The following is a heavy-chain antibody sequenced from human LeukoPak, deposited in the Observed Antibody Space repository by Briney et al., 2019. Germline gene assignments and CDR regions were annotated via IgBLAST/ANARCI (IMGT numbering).Heavy chain of an antibody. V-gene: IGHV3-21*01. CDR3: ARDLGDYYDNRGAFDI. J-gene: IGHJ3*02. Sequence: GGSLRLSCAASGFTFSSYSMNWVRQAPGKGLEWVSSISSSSSYIYYADSVKGRFTISRDNAKNSLYLQMNSLRAEDTAVYYCARDLGDYYDNRGAFDIWGQGTMVTVSS. D-gene: IGHD3-22*01. CDR1: GFTFSSYS. CDR2: ISSSSSYI.